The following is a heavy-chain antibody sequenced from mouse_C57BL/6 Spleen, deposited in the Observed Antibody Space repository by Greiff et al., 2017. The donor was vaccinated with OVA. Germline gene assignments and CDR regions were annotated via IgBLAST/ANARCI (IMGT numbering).Heavy chain of an antibody. V-gene: IGHV7-3*01. CDR2: IRNKANGYTT. CDR3: ARCATTVVAHWYFDV. CDR1: GFTFTDYY. D-gene: IGHD1-1*01. Sequence: EVKVEESGGGLVQPGGSLSLSCAASGFTFTDYYMSWVRQPPGKALEWLGFIRNKANGYTTEYSASVKGRFTISRDNSQSILYLQMNALSAEDSATYYCARCATTVVAHWYFDVWGTGTTVTVSS. J-gene: IGHJ1*03.